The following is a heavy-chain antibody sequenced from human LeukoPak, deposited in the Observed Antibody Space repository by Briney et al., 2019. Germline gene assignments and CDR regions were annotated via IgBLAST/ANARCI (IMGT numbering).Heavy chain of an antibody. V-gene: IGHV1-8*01. Sequence: ASVKVSCKASGGTFTSYDINWVRQATGQGLEWMGWMNPNSGNTGYAQKFQGRVTMTRNASISTAYMELSSLRSEDTAVYYCARGPTPMGYYYDSSGYSYWGQGTLVTVSS. J-gene: IGHJ4*02. CDR2: MNPNSGNT. CDR3: ARGPTPMGYYYDSSGYSY. CDR1: GGTFTSYD. D-gene: IGHD3-22*01.